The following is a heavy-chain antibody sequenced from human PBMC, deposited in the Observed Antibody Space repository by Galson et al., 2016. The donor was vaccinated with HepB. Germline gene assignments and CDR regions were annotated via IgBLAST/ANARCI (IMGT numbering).Heavy chain of an antibody. Sequence: SLRLSCATSGFTLTHYGMLWVRQAPGKGLEWVAVIWYDGSCKYYADSVEGRFTISRDISENTVYLQMNSLRGEDTAVYYCAREIPHMVHGGLDYWGRGTLVTVSS. CDR2: IWYDGSCK. CDR3: AREIPHMVHGGLDY. J-gene: IGHJ4*02. V-gene: IGHV3-33*01. D-gene: IGHD2-2*02. CDR1: GFTLTHYG.